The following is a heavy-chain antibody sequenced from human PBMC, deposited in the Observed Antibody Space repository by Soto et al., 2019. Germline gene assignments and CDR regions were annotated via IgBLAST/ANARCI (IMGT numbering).Heavy chain of an antibody. D-gene: IGHD2-2*01. V-gene: IGHV4-61*01. Sequence: PSETLSLTCTVSGGSVSSGSYYWSWIRQPPGKGLEWIGDIYYSGNTNYNPSLKSRVTISVDTSKNQFSLKLSSVTAADTPAYNCPRAPYQLPGTSWFNYGREGWGRGTTVIVAS. J-gene: IGHJ6*01. CDR2: IYYSGNT. CDR3: PRAPYQLPGTSWFNYGREG. CDR1: GGSVSSGSYY.